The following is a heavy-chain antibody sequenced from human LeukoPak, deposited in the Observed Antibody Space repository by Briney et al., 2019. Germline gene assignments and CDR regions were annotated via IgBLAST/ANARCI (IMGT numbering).Heavy chain of an antibody. Sequence: GGSLRLSCAASGFTFSSYAMHWVRQAPGKGLEWVAVISYDGSNKYYADSVKGRFTISRDNSKNTLYLQMNSLRREDTAEYYCARAEYDRSGLIYYYYGMDIWGQGTTVTVSS. J-gene: IGHJ6*02. CDR2: ISYDGSNK. D-gene: IGHD3-22*01. CDR3: ARAEYDRSGLIYYYYGMDI. CDR1: GFTFSSYA. V-gene: IGHV3-30*04.